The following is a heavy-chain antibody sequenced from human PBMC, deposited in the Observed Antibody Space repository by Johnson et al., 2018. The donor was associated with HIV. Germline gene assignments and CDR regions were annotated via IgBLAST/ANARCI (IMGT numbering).Heavy chain of an antibody. CDR3: ARSKDCSGGSCPDGFDI. J-gene: IGHJ3*02. CDR2: FNNDGNTT. Sequence: EVQLVESGGGLVQPGGSLRLSCAASGFAFNNYWMHWVRQAPGKGLVWVSRFNNDGNTTTYADSVKGRFTISRDNAKNTLYLQMDSLRAEDTAVYYCARSKDCSGGSCPDGFDIWGQGTMVIVS. CDR1: GFAFNNYW. D-gene: IGHD2-15*01. V-gene: IGHV3-74*02.